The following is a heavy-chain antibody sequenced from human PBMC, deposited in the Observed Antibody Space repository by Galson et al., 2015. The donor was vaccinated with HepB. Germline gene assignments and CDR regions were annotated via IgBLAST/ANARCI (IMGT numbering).Heavy chain of an antibody. Sequence: SLRLSCAASGFTFSDYYMSWIRQAPGKGLEWLSYISSSTIYTNYADSVKGRFTISRDNVKNSMYLQMNSLRAEDTAVYYCARVADSDYGGHAHFDSWGLGTLVTVSS. CDR3: ARVADSDYGGHAHFDS. V-gene: IGHV3-11*06. J-gene: IGHJ4*02. D-gene: IGHD4-23*01. CDR2: ISSSTIYT. CDR1: GFTFSDYY.